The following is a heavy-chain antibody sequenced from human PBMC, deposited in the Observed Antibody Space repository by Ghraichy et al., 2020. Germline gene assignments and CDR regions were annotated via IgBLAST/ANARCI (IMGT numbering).Heavy chain of an antibody. V-gene: IGHV3-30*02. Sequence: GGSLRLSCAASGFTFSSYGMHWVRQAPGKGLEWVAFIRYDGSNKYYADSVKGRFTISRDNSKNTLYLQMNSLRAEDTAVYYCAKDYRRNSIYGYSYGWPWGQGTLVTVSS. CDR3: AKDYRRNSIYGYSYGWP. J-gene: IGHJ4*02. CDR1: GFTFSSYG. CDR2: IRYDGSNK. D-gene: IGHD5-18*01.